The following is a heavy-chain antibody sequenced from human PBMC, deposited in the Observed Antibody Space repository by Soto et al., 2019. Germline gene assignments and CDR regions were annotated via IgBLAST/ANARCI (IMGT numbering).Heavy chain of an antibody. V-gene: IGHV4-30-2*01. D-gene: IGHD4-17*01. Sequence: SETLSLTCAVSGGSISSGGYSWSWIRQPPGKGLEWIGYIYHSGSTYYNPSLKSRVTISVDRSKNQFSLKLSSVTAADTAVYYCARAHYGDYGYGLDVWGQGTTVTVSS. J-gene: IGHJ6*02. CDR2: IYHSGST. CDR1: GGSISSGGYS. CDR3: ARAHYGDYGYGLDV.